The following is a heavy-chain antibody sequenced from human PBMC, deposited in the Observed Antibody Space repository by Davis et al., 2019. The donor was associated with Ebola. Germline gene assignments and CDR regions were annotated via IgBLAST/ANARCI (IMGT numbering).Heavy chain of an antibody. Sequence: ASVKVSCKASGYTFTSYDINWVRQATGQGLEWMGWMNPNSGNTGYAQKFQGRVTMTRNTSISTAYMELSSLRSEDTAVYYCARSLRKRNIVVVVYYYGMDVWGQGTTVTVSS. J-gene: IGHJ6*02. D-gene: IGHD2-15*01. CDR1: GYTFTSYD. CDR3: ARSLRKRNIVVVVYYYGMDV. CDR2: MNPNSGNT. V-gene: IGHV1-8*02.